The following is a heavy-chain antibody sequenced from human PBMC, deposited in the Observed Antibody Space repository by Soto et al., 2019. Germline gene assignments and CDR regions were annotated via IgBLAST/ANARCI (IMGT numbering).Heavy chain of an antibody. D-gene: IGHD2-21*02. CDR3: ARSIVVVTALDY. CDR1: GYTFTSYA. J-gene: IGHJ4*02. V-gene: IGHV1-3*01. Sequence: ASVKASGTASGYTFTSYAMHCVRQAPGQRLEWMGWINAGNGNTKYSQKFQGRVTITRDTSASTAYMELSSLRSEDTAVYYCARSIVVVTALDYWGQGTLVTVSS. CDR2: INAGNGNT.